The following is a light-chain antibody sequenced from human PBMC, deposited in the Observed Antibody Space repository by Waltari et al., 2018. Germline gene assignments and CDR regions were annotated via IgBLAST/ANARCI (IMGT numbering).Light chain of an antibody. V-gene: IGLV3-21*02. Sequence: SYVLTQPPSASVATGQEATITRVGNNMERKSVHWYLQKPGQAPVLVVYDDSDRASGIPERFSGSKSGDTATLTISRVEAGDEADYSCQVWDGGRVVFGGGTKLTVL. J-gene: IGLJ3*02. CDR2: DDS. CDR1: NMERKS. CDR3: QVWDGGRVV.